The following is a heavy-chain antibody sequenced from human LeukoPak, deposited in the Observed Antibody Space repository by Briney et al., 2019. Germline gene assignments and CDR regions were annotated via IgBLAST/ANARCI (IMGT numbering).Heavy chain of an antibody. V-gene: IGHV3-21*01. J-gene: IGHJ4*02. D-gene: IGHD5-12*01. CDR3: ARQSRGYDLGY. CDR2: ISSSSSYI. Sequence: GGSLRLSCAASGFTFSSYSMNWVRQAPGKGLEWVSSISSSSSYIYYADSVKGRFTISRDNAKNSLYLQMKSLRAEDTAVYYCARQSRGYDLGYWGQGTLVTVSS. CDR1: GFTFSSYS.